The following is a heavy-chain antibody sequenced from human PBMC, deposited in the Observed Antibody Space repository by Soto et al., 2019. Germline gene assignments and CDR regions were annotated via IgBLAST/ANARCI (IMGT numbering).Heavy chain of an antibody. CDR3: AREQAPAAKYYHHYGMDV. CDR2: INTNTGNP. J-gene: IGHJ6*02. D-gene: IGHD2-2*01. V-gene: IGHV7-4-1*01. CDR1: GYTFTSYA. Sequence: QVQLVQSGSELKKPGASVKVSCKASGYTFTSYAMNWVRQTPGQGLEWMGWINTNTGNPTYAQGFTGRFVFSLDTSVSTAYLQIFSLKAEEPSVDYWAREQAPAAKYYHHYGMDVWGQGTTVTVSS.